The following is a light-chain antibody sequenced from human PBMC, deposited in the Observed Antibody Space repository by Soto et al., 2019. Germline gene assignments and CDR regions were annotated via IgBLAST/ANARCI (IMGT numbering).Light chain of an antibody. V-gene: IGKV1-8*01. CDR3: QQYYSYPYT. CDR1: QGISSY. Sequence: AIRMTQSPSSLSASTGDRVTITCRASQGISSYLAWYQQKLGKAPKLLTYAASTLQSGVPSWFGGSGCGTDFTLTISCLQSEDVASYYYQQYYSYPYTFGQGTKLEIK. J-gene: IGKJ2*01. CDR2: AAS.